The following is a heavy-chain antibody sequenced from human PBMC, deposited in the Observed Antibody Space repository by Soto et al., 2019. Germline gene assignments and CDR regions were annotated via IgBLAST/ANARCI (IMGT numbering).Heavy chain of an antibody. CDR1: GFTFSSYA. J-gene: IGHJ6*02. D-gene: IGHD1-1*01. Sequence: GGSLRLSCAASGFTFSSYAMSWVRQAPGKGLEWVSAISGSGGSTYYADSVKGRFTISRDNSKNTLYLQMNSLRAEDTAVYYCAKDYWNADYYYGMDVWGQGTTVTVSS. V-gene: IGHV3-23*01. CDR3: AKDYWNADYYYGMDV. CDR2: ISGSGGST.